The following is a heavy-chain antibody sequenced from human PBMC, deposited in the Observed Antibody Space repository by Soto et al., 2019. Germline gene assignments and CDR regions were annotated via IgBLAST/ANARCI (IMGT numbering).Heavy chain of an antibody. D-gene: IGHD6-6*01. J-gene: IGHJ4*02. V-gene: IGHV3-74*01. CDR2: INSDGSST. CDR1: GVTFRSYW. Sequence: PGGSLRLSCAASGVTFRSYWMQWVRQAPGKGLVWVSWINSDGSSTSYADSVKGRFTISRDNAKNTLYLQMNSLRAEDTAVYYCASGGSSLNFDSWGQGTLVTVS. CDR3: ASGGSSLNFDS.